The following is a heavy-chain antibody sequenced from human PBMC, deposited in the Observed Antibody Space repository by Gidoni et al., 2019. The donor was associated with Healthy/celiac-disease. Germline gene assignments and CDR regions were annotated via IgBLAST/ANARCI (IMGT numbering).Heavy chain of an antibody. D-gene: IGHD3-3*01. Sequence: EVQLVESGGGLVQPGGSLRLSSAAYGLTFSSSAIRWVRQAPGKGLVWVLAIRGSVGSTYYADSVKGRFTISSDNSNTTLYLQMNSLRAEDTAVYYCAKADGMSGPGRYFDYWGQGTLVTVSS. CDR3: AKADGMSGPGRYFDY. CDR1: GLTFSSSA. CDR2: IRGSVGST. J-gene: IGHJ4*02. V-gene: IGHV3-23*04.